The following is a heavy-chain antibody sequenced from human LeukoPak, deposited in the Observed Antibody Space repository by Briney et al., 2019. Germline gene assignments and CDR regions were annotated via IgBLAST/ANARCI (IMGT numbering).Heavy chain of an antibody. J-gene: IGHJ4*02. CDR2: ISYDGSNK. D-gene: IGHD2-15*01. Sequence: GRSLRLSCAASGFTFSSYAMHWVRQAPGKGPEWVAVISYDGSNKYYADSVKGRFTISRDNSKNTLYLQMNGLRAEDTAVYYCARDGGLATFDYWSQGTLVTVSS. CDR3: ARDGGLATFDY. V-gene: IGHV3-30-3*01. CDR1: GFTFSSYA.